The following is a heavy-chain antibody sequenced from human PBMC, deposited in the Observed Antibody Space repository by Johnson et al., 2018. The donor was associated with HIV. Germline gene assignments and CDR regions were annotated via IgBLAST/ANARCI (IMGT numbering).Heavy chain of an antibody. CDR1: GFNFDDHS. J-gene: IGHJ3*01. Sequence: VQLVESGGGVVRPGGSLRLSCADSGFNFDDHSMSWVRQAPGKGLEWVSVINWNGDSAGYADSVQGRFTISRDNAKNSLYLQMNSLRAEDTALYYCAKEGIIPTAASVGPPVDLDFWGQGTTVTVSS. D-gene: IGHD1-14*01. CDR3: AKEGIIPTAASVGPPVDLDF. V-gene: IGHV3-20*04. CDR2: INWNGDSA.